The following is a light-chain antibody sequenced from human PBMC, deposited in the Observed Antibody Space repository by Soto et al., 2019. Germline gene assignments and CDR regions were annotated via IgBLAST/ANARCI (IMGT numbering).Light chain of an antibody. CDR3: QQYNSYPRT. CDR2: AAS. V-gene: IGKV1-16*01. Sequence: DIQMTQSPSSLSVSVGDRVTITCRASQDIGSSLGWFQQKPGKAPKSLIYAASTLQVGVPSRFSSSGPGTDFILTISSLQPEDFATYYCQQYNSYPRTFGQGTKVEIK. CDR1: QDIGSS. J-gene: IGKJ1*01.